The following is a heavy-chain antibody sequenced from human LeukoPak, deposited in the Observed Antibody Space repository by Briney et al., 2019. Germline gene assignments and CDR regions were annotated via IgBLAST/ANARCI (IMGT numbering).Heavy chain of an antibody. CDR1: GFTVGSSY. CDR3: ARVGSHNFAFDI. V-gene: IGHV3-66*01. J-gene: IGHJ3*02. CDR2: IYRGGTP. Sequence: PGGSLRLSCAASGFTVGSSYMSWVRQAPGKGLEWVSVIYRGGTPYYADSVKGRFTISRDNSKNTVDLQLNSLRAEDTAVYYCARVGSHNFAFDIWGQGTMVTVSS.